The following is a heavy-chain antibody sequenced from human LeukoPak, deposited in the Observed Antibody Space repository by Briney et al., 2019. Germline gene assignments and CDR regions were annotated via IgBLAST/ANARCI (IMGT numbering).Heavy chain of an antibody. D-gene: IGHD5-18*01. J-gene: IGHJ4*02. Sequence: PSETLPLTCTVSGGSISSYYWSWIRQPPGKGLEWIGYIYYSGSTNYNPSLKSRVTISVDTSKNQFSLKLSSVTAADTAVYYCARGVVGYSYGCFDYWGQGTLVTVSS. V-gene: IGHV4-59*01. CDR2: IYYSGST. CDR3: ARGVVGYSYGCFDY. CDR1: GGSISSYY.